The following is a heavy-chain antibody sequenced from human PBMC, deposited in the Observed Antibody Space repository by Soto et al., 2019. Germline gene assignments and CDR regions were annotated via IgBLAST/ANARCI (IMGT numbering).Heavy chain of an antibody. Sequence: ASVKVACKASGYTFTSYDINWVRQATGQGLEWMGWMNPNSGNTGYAQKFQGRVTMTRNTSISTAYMELSSLRSEDTAVYYCASPVRGYSGYHNDAFYIWGQGTMVTVSS. CDR2: MNPNSGNT. V-gene: IGHV1-8*01. CDR3: ASPVRGYSGYHNDAFYI. D-gene: IGHD5-12*01. J-gene: IGHJ3*02. CDR1: GYTFTSYD.